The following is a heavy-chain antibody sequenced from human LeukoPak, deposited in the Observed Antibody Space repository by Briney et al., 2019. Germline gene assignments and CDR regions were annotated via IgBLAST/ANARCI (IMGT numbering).Heavy chain of an antibody. Sequence: ASVKVSCKTSGHAFTSFYIHWVRQAPAQGVEWVGIINPRGCSTTYGQKFQGRVTMTRDTSTSTVYMELSSLTSEDTAVYYCTRELGGSYNDYWGQGTLVTVSS. CDR1: GHAFTSFY. CDR3: TRELGGSYNDY. CDR2: INPRGCST. D-gene: IGHD1-26*01. J-gene: IGHJ4*02. V-gene: IGHV1-46*01.